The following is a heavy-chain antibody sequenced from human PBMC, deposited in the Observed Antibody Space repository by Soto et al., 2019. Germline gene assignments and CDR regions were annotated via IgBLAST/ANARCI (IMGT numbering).Heavy chain of an antibody. V-gene: IGHV3-30-3*01. CDR3: ARDGLPDDFRSGGYWFDP. CDR2: ISHDGRIE. CDR1: GFTFSTFA. J-gene: IGHJ5*02. D-gene: IGHD3-3*01. Sequence: PRWSLRLCCAASGFTFSTFALHWCRQAPGEGLEWVALISHDGRIEKYADSVKGRFTISRDNSKNTLYMQMDSLRLEDTGVYYCARDGLPDDFRSGGYWFDPWGQGTQVTVSS.